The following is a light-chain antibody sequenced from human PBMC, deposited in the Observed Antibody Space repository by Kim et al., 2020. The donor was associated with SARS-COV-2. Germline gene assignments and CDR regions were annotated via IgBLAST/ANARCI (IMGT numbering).Light chain of an antibody. V-gene: IGLV2-11*01. CDR3: CSYAGSYWV. CDR2: DVS. J-gene: IGLJ3*02. CDR1: SSDVGGYNY. Sequence: QSALTQPRSVSGSPGQSVTISCTGSSSDVGGYNYVSWYQQHPGKAPKLMIYDVSKRPSGVPDRFSGSKSGNTASLTISGLQAEDETDYYCCSYAGSYWVFGGGTHLTVL.